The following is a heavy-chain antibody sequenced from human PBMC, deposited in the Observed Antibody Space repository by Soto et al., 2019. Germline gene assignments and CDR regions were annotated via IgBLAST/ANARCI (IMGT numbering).Heavy chain of an antibody. V-gene: IGHV3-23*01. CDR2: ISGSGGST. Sequence: GGSLSLSCAASGFTFGSYAMSWVRQAPGKGLEWVSAISGSGGSTYYADSVKGRFTISRDNSKNTLYLQMNSLRAEDTAVYYCAKAGVLLWFGELSKSGWFDPWGQGTLVTVSS. CDR1: GFTFGSYA. J-gene: IGHJ5*02. D-gene: IGHD3-10*01. CDR3: AKAGVLLWFGELSKSGWFDP.